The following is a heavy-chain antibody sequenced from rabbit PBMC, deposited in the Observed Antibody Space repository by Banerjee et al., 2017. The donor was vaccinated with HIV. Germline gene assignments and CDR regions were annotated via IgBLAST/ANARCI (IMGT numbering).Heavy chain of an antibody. V-gene: IGHV1S45*01. D-gene: IGHD4-1*01. CDR3: AGDRGDWGYYFNL. CDR1: GFSFSSYYY. CDR2: IDTNTGKT. Sequence: QEQLEESGGGLVQPEGSLTLTCTASGFSFSSYYYMYWVRQAPGKGLEWIGFIDTNTGKTFYASWAKGRFTISKTSPTTVTLQMTSLTVADTATYLCAGDRGDWGYYFNLWGPGTLVTVS. J-gene: IGHJ4*01.